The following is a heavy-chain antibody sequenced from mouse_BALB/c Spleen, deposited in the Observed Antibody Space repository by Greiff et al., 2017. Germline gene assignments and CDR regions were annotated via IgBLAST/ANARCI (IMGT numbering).Heavy chain of an antibody. CDR2: INSNGGST. V-gene: IGHV5-6-3*01. CDR1: GFTFSSYG. J-gene: IGHJ2*01. CDR3: AREVGTAPYYFDY. D-gene: IGHD1-2*01. Sequence: EVMLVESGGGLVQPGGSLKLSCAASGFTFSSYGMSWVRQTPDKRLELVATINSNGGSTYYPDSVKGRFTISRDNAKNTLYLQMSSLKSEDTAMYYCAREVGTAPYYFDYWGQGTTLTVSS.